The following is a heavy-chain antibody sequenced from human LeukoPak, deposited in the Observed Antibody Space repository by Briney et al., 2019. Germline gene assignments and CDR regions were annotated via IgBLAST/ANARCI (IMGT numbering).Heavy chain of an antibody. CDR1: GFTFSSYN. Sequence: PGGSLRLSCAASGFTFSSYNMNWVRQAPGKGLEWVSSTTSSSSYIYYADSVKGRFTISRDNAKNSLYLQMNSLRAEDTAVYYCARGRRDGYNLDPDAFDIWGQGTMVTVSS. D-gene: IGHD5-24*01. V-gene: IGHV3-21*01. CDR3: ARGRRDGYNLDPDAFDI. CDR2: TTSSSSYI. J-gene: IGHJ3*02.